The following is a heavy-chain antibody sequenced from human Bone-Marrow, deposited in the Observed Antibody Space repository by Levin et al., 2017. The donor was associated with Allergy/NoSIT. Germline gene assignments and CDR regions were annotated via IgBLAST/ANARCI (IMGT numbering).Heavy chain of an antibody. CDR3: AKDQFTIYDFWSGYYFVLEGGMDV. Sequence: SLKISCIASGFTFDKYAMHWVRQAPGKALEWVSAISWNSADVGYADSVKGRFTISRDNAKNSLYLQMDSLRTEDTALYYCAKDQFTIYDFWSGYYFVLEGGMDVWGQGTTVTVSS. CDR2: ISWNSADV. CDR1: GFTFDKYA. D-gene: IGHD3-3*01. V-gene: IGHV3-9*01. J-gene: IGHJ6*02.